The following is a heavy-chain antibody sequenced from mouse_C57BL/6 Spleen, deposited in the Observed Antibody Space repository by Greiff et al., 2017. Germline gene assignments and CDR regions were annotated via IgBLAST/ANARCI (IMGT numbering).Heavy chain of an antibody. CDR2: ISSGGSYT. J-gene: IGHJ2*01. V-gene: IGHV5-6*02. CDR3: ARVITTVPHYFDY. Sequence: DVKLVESGGDLVKPGGSLKLSCAASGFTFSSYGMSWVRQTPDKRLEWVATISSGGSYTYYPDSVKGRFTISRDNAKNTLYLQMSSLKSEDTAMYYCARVITTVPHYFDYWGQGTTLTVSS. D-gene: IGHD1-1*01. CDR1: GFTFSSYG.